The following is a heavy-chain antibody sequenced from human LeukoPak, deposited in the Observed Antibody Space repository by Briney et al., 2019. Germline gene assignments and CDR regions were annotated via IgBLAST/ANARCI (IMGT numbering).Heavy chain of an antibody. CDR1: GGSFSGYY. CDR3: ARSPPASRWEYGNWFDP. D-gene: IGHD1-26*01. V-gene: IGHV4-34*01. J-gene: IGHJ5*02. CDR2: INHSGST. Sequence: KPSETLSLTCAVYGGSFSGYYWSWIRQPPGKGLEWIGEINHSGSTNYNPSLKSRVTISVDTSKNQFSLKLSSVTAADTAVYYCARSPPASRWEYGNWFDPWGQGTLVTVSS.